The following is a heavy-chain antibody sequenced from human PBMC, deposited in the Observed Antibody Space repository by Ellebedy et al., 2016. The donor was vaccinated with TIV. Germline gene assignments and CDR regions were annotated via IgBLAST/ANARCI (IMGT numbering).Heavy chain of an antibody. Sequence: SETLSLTCTVSGGSISSSSYYWGWIRQPPGKGLEWIGSIYYSGSTYYNPSLKSRVTRSVDTTKNQFSLRLKSVTAADTAVYYCARVNWFGELGGYLDSWGQGTLVTVSS. CDR1: GGSISSSSYY. D-gene: IGHD3-10*01. CDR2: IYYSGST. CDR3: ARVNWFGELGGYLDS. J-gene: IGHJ4*02. V-gene: IGHV4-39*07.